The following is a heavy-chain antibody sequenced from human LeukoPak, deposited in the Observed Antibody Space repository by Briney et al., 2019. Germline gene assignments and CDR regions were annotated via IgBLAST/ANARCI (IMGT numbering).Heavy chain of an antibody. CDR3: AKAPVTTCSGAYCYPFDY. CDR1: GFTVSSSY. J-gene: IGHJ4*02. V-gene: IGHV3-53*01. CDR2: ISVSGNT. D-gene: IGHD2-21*01. Sequence: PGGSLRLSCAASGFTVSSSYMSWVRQAPGKGLEWVSAISVSGNTYHADSVKGRFTISRDSSKNTLYLQMNRLRAEDAAVYYCAKAPVTTCSGAYCYPFDYWGQGTLVTVSS.